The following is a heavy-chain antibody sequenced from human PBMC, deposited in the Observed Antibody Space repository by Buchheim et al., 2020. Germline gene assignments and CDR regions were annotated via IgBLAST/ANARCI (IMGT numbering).Heavy chain of an antibody. Sequence: QVQLQQWGAGLLKPSETLSLTCAVYGGSFSGYSWSGFRQPPGRGLGWFGEFIHIGTPTSNPSFKSRVPISVDTSKTHFSLKLSSVTAADTAVYYCARGWSAIDYWGQGTL. CDR3: ARGWSAIDY. V-gene: IGHV4-34*01. CDR2: FIHIGTP. D-gene: IGHD2-15*01. CDR1: GGSFSGYS. J-gene: IGHJ4*02.